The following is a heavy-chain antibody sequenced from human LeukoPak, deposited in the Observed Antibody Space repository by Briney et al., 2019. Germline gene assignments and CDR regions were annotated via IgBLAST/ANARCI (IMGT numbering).Heavy chain of an antibody. J-gene: IGHJ4*02. CDR3: ARNDYGSGRPFAY. Sequence: AETLSLTCAAYGGSFSGYYWRWIRQPPGKGLEWVGEINHSGSTKYNPSLKSRVTISVDTSKNQFSLKLSSVTAADTAVYYWARNDYGSGRPFAYWGQGTLVTVSS. D-gene: IGHD3-10*01. CDR1: GGSFSGYY. CDR2: INHSGST. V-gene: IGHV4-34*01.